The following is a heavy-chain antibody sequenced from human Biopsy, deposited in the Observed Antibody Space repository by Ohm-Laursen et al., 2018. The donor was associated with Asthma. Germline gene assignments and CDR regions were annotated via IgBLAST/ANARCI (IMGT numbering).Heavy chain of an antibody. D-gene: IGHD3-22*01. CDR2: IYSGGTS. V-gene: IGHV3-53*01. J-gene: IGHJ4*02. Sequence: GSLRLSCAASGFAVSRDHMFWVRQAPGKGLEWVSVIYSGGTSHTEDSVRGRFTISRDYSKNTLYLQMHSLGAEDTAVYYCARGDSSNWSHYYFDYWGQGTLVTVSS. CDR3: ARGDSSNWSHYYFDY. CDR1: GFAVSRDH.